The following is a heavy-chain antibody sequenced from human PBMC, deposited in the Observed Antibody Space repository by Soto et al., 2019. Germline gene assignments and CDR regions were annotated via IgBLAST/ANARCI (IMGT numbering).Heavy chain of an antibody. Sequence: GGSLRLSCAASGFTFSSYAMHWVRQAPGKGLEWVAVISYDGSNKYYADSVKGRFTISRDNAKNSLYLQMNSLRDEDTAVYYCARGQYYYDSSGYLYWGQGTLVTVSS. CDR1: GFTFSSYA. V-gene: IGHV3-30-3*01. CDR3: ARGQYYYDSSGYLY. J-gene: IGHJ4*02. D-gene: IGHD3-22*01. CDR2: ISYDGSNK.